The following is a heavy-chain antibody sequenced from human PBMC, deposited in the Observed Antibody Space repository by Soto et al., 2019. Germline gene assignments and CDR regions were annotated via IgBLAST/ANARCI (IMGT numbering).Heavy chain of an antibody. CDR1: GFTFSSYG. J-gene: IGHJ6*02. Sequence: LRLSCAASGFTFSSYGMHWVRQAPGKGLEWVAVISYDGSNKYYADSVKGRFTISRDNSKNTLYLQMNSLRAEDTAVYYCAKDLRDSSSWSAYYGMDVWGQGTTVTVSS. V-gene: IGHV3-30*18. D-gene: IGHD6-13*01. CDR2: ISYDGSNK. CDR3: AKDLRDSSSWSAYYGMDV.